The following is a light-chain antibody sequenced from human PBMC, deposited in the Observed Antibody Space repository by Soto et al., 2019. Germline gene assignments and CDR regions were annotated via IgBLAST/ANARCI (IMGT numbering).Light chain of an antibody. CDR2: GAS. Sequence: VLTQSPGTLSLTTGERATLSCRASQSFSSTYLAWYQQKPGQAPRLLIYGASTRATGIPARFSGSGSGTEFILTISSLQSEDFEIYYCQQYNNWPITFGQGRLLEIK. J-gene: IGKJ5*01. CDR3: QQYNNWPIT. CDR1: QSFSSTY. V-gene: IGKV3-15*01.